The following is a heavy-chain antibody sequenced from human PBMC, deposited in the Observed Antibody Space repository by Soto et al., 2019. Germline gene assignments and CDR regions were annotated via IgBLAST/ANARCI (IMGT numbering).Heavy chain of an antibody. J-gene: IGHJ5*02. Sequence: SVKVSCKASGFTFTSSAVQWVRQARGQRLEWIGWIVVGSGNTNYAQKFQERVTITRDMSTSTAYMELSSLRSEDTAVYYCAADATYYYDSSGYHPWGQGTLVTVSS. CDR1: GFTFTSSA. CDR2: IVVGSGNT. D-gene: IGHD3-22*01. CDR3: AADATYYYDSSGYHP. V-gene: IGHV1-58*01.